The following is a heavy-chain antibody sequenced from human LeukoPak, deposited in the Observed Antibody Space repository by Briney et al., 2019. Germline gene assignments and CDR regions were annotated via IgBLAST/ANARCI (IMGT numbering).Heavy chain of an antibody. J-gene: IGHJ5*02. CDR3: ARGQSADL. D-gene: IGHD6-19*01. V-gene: IGHV3-30*03. CDR1: GFTFSNYG. CDR2: ISYDGSKK. Sequence: GGSLRLSCAASGFTFSNYGLHWVRQAPGKGLEWVAVISYDGSKKHYSDSVKGRFTISRDNSKNKMYLQMDSLRAEDTAVYYCARGQSADLWGQGTLVTVSS.